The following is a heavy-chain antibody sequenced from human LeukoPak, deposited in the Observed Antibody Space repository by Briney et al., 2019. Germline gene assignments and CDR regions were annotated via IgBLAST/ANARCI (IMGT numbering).Heavy chain of an antibody. CDR2: IKQDGSAT. D-gene: IGHD5-24*01. J-gene: IGHJ6*02. CDR3: ARDKLRDGYNIWRDYYYYYGMDV. V-gene: IGHV3-7*01. CDR1: GFTFSNYW. Sequence: GGSLRLSCAASGFTFSNYWMNWVRQAPGKGLEWVAKIKQDGSATYYVDSVKGRFTISRDNAKNSLYLQMNSLRAGDSAVYYCARDKLRDGYNIWRDYYYYYGMDVWGQGTTVTVSS.